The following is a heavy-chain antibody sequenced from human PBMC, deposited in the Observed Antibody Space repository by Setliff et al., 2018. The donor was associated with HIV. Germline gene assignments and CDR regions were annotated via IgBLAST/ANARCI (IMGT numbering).Heavy chain of an antibody. CDR3: ARARLQGIVTAVGPRDNCLDP. CDR2: ISAYNGNT. CDR1: GYSFINYG. Sequence: ASVKVSCKASGYSFINYGISWVRQAPGQGLEWMGWISAYNGNTDYAPRFLGRVTMTTDTFTSTAYMELRSLTSDDTAVYYCARARLQGIVTAVGPRDNCLDPWGQGTRGTVSS. V-gene: IGHV1-18*01. D-gene: IGHD1-26*01. J-gene: IGHJ5*02.